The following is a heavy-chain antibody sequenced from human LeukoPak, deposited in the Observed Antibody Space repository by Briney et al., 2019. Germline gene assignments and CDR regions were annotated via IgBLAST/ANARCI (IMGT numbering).Heavy chain of an antibody. CDR2: ISSSSTYI. CDR3: ARAEGSGSSFDY. J-gene: IGHJ4*02. D-gene: IGHD3-10*01. V-gene: IGHV3-21*01. CDR1: GFPFRSFS. Sequence: PGGSLRLSCVASGFPFRSFSMNWVRQAPGRGLEWVSSISSSSTYIYYADSVKGRFTISRDNAKNSLYLQMNSLRVEDTAAYYCARAEGSGSSFDYWGQGTLVTVSS.